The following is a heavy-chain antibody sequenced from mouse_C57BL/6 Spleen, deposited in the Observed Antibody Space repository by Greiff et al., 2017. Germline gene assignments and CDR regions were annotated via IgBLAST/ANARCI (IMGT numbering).Heavy chain of an antibody. J-gene: IGHJ2*01. V-gene: IGHV1-82*01. CDR2: IYPGDGDT. D-gene: IGHD4-1*01. Sequence: VQLQQSGPELVKPGASVKISCKASGYAFSSSWMNWVKQRPGKGLEWIGRIYPGDGDTNYNGKFKGKATLTADKSSSTAYMQLSSLTSEDSAVYFCARELVHYWGQGTTLTVSS. CDR3: ARELVHY. CDR1: GYAFSSSW.